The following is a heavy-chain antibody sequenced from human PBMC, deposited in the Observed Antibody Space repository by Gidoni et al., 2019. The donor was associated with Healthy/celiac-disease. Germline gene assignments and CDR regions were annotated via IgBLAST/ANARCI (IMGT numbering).Heavy chain of an antibody. CDR2: ISYDGSNK. Sequence: QVQLVESGGGVVQPGRSLRLSCAASGFTFSSYAMHWVRQAPGKGLEWVAVISYDGSNKYYADSVKGRFTISRDNSKNTLYLQMNSLRAEDTAVYYCAREPAYYYDSSGADWGQGTLVTVSS. V-gene: IGHV3-30-3*01. J-gene: IGHJ4*02. CDR3: AREPAYYYDSSGAD. D-gene: IGHD3-22*01. CDR1: GFTFSSYA.